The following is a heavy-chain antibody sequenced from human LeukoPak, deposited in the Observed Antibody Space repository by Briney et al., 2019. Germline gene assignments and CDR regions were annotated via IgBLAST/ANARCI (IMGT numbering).Heavy chain of an antibody. CDR1: GYTFTSYG. D-gene: IGHD4-17*01. J-gene: IGHJ3*02. Sequence: ASVKVSCKASGYTFTSYGISWVRQAPGQGLEWMGWVCAYNGNTNYTQKLQGRVTMTTDTSTSTAYMELRSLRSDDTAVYYCARDRGALAVTTKLAFDIWGQGTMVTVSS. CDR2: VCAYNGNT. CDR3: ARDRGALAVTTKLAFDI. V-gene: IGHV1-18*01.